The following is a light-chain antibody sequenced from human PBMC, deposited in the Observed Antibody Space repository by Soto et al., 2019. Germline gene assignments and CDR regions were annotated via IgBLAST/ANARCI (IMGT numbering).Light chain of an antibody. CDR3: QQYGSSPPWT. Sequence: EIVLTQSPGTLSLSPGERATLSCRASQSVSNSYLAWYQQKPAQAPRLLIYGASSRAIGIPDRFSGSGSGTDFTLTISRLEPEDFAVYFCQQYGSSPPWTFGQGTKVEIK. CDR1: QSVSNSY. J-gene: IGKJ1*01. CDR2: GAS. V-gene: IGKV3-20*01.